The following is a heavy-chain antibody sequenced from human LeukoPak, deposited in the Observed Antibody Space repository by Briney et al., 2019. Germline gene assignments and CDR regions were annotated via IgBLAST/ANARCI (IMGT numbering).Heavy chain of an antibody. Sequence: GGSLRLSCAASGFTFSTHWMHWVRHTPGEGLVWVSRISPDGSRPAYADSVKGRFTISRDNARDTLYLQLNSLGAEDTAVYYCARVSSLWSFDYWGQGTLVTVST. D-gene: IGHD3-10*01. V-gene: IGHV3-74*01. CDR3: ARVSSLWSFDY. CDR2: ISPDGSRP. CDR1: GFTFSTHW. J-gene: IGHJ4*02.